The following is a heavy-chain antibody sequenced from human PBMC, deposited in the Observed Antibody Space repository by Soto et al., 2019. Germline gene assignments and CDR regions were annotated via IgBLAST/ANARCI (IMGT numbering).Heavy chain of an antibody. D-gene: IGHD2-15*01. V-gene: IGHV4-31*03. J-gene: IGHJ5*02. CDR2: IYYSGST. CDR3: ARGANWDIVVVVAATSAGRFDP. CDR1: GGSISSGGYY. Sequence: QVQLQESGPGLVKPSQTLSLICTVSGGSISSGGYYWSWIRQHPGKGLEWIGYIYYSGSTYYNPSLKSRVTMSVDTSKNQFSLKLNSVTAADTAVYYCARGANWDIVVVVAATSAGRFDPWGQGTLVTVSS.